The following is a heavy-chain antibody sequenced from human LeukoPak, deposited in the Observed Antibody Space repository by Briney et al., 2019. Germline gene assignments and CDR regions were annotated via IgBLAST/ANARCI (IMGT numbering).Heavy chain of an antibody. V-gene: IGHV5-51*01. Sequence: GESLKISCKGSSYTFTTYWIGWVRQMPGKGLEWMWIIYPGDSDTRYSPSFQGQVTISADKSTSTAYLQWSSLKASDTAMYYCARLSVVGATISYFDYWGQGTLVTVSS. CDR1: SYTFTTYW. CDR3: ARLSVVGATISYFDY. D-gene: IGHD1-26*01. CDR2: IYPGDSDT. J-gene: IGHJ4*02.